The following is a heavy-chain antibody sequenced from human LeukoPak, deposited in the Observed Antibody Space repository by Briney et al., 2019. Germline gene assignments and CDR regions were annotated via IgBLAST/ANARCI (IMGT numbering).Heavy chain of an antibody. CDR3: VAAAGLSRNWFDP. Sequence: ASVKASCKASGYTLTSYYMPWVPQTPGQGLEWMGIINPSGGSTSYAQKFQGRVTMTRDTSTSTVYMELSSLRSKDTAVYYCVAAAGLSRNWFDPWGQGTLVTVSS. CDR1: GYTLTSYY. D-gene: IGHD6-13*01. CDR2: INPSGGST. V-gene: IGHV1-46*01. J-gene: IGHJ5*02.